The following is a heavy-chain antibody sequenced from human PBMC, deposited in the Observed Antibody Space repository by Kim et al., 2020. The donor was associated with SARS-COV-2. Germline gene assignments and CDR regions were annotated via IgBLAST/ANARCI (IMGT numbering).Heavy chain of an antibody. V-gene: IGHV3-7*03. Sequence: GGSLRLSCAASEFTFSTNWMTWVRQAPGKGLEWVASIKQDAYETYYVDSVRGRFTISRDNAENLLHLQMDSLRDEDTAVYYCARGVAVAPHYYYHYGMDVWGQGTTVTVSS. D-gene: IGHD6-19*01. J-gene: IGHJ6*02. CDR1: EFTFSTNW. CDR3: ARGVAVAPHYYYHYGMDV. CDR2: IKQDAYET.